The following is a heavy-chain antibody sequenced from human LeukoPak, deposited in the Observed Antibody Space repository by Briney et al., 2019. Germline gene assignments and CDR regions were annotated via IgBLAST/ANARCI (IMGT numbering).Heavy chain of an antibody. V-gene: IGHV1-2*02. Sequence: ASVKVSCKASGYTFTGYYIDWVRQAPGQGLEWMRWINSDSGGTNYAQKFQGRVTMTRDTSTSTAYMELSSLRSDDTAFYYCARDTITVTTPYFDYWGQGTLVTVPS. D-gene: IGHD4-17*01. J-gene: IGHJ4*02. CDR3: ARDTITVTTPYFDY. CDR2: INSDSGGT. CDR1: GYTFTGYY.